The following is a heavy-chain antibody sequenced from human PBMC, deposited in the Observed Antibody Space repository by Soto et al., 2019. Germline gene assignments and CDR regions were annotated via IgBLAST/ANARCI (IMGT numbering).Heavy chain of an antibody. D-gene: IGHD1-1*01. V-gene: IGHV1-69*08. Sequence: QVQLVQSGAEVKKPGSSVKVSCKASGGTFSSYTISWVRQAPGQGLEWMGRIIPILGIANYAQKFQGRVTITADKSTSTAYMELSRLRSEDTTVYYCARDGVQLERRYAFDIWGQGTMVTVSS. CDR3: ARDGVQLERRYAFDI. J-gene: IGHJ3*02. CDR2: IIPILGIA. CDR1: GGTFSSYT.